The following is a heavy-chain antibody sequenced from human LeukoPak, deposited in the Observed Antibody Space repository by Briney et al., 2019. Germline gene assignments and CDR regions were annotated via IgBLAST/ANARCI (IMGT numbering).Heavy chain of an antibody. J-gene: IGHJ3*02. V-gene: IGHV3-53*01. Sequence: GGSLRLSCAASGFTVSSNYMSWVRQAPGKGLEWVSVVYSGGSTYYADSVKGRFTISRDNSKNTLYLQMNSLRAEDTAVYYCARMGSSWNAFDIWGQGTMVTVSS. D-gene: IGHD6-13*01. CDR3: ARMGSSWNAFDI. CDR2: VYSGGST. CDR1: GFTVSSNY.